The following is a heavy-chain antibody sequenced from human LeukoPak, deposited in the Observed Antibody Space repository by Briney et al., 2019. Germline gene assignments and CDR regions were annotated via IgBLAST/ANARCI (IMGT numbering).Heavy chain of an antibody. V-gene: IGHV3-23*01. J-gene: IGHJ4*02. CDR2: ISGSGGST. Sequence: GGSLRLSCAASGFTFSSYAMSWVRQAPGKGLEWVSAISGSGGSTYYADSVKGRFTISRDNSKNTLYLQMNSLRAEDTAVYYCAKPRYDILTGYPTFDYWGQGTLVTVSS. CDR1: GFTFSSYA. D-gene: IGHD3-9*01. CDR3: AKPRYDILTGYPTFDY.